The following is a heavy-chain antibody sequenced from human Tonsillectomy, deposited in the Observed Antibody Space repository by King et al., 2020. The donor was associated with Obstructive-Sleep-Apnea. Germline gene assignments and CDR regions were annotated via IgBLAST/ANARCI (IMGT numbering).Heavy chain of an antibody. CDR2: IYFSGST. J-gene: IGHJ4*02. D-gene: IGHD5-12*01. V-gene: IGHV4-59*01. CDR1: GGSISSFY. CDR3: ARGVVATIFDY. Sequence: VQLQESGPGLVKPSETLSLTCTVSGGSISSFYWNWIRQPPGKGLEWIGYIYFSGSTNYNPSLKSRVTISVDTSKNQFFLKLSSVTAADTAVYYCARGVVATIFDYWGQGTLVTVSS.